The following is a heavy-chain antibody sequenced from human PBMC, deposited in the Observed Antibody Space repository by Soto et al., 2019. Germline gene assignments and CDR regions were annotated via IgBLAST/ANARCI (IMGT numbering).Heavy chain of an antibody. D-gene: IGHD3-16*01. V-gene: IGHV4-31*03. CDR2: IYYSGST. Sequence: QVQLQESGPGLVKPSQPLSLTCTVSGGSISSGGYYWSWIRQHPGKGLEWIGYIYYSGSTYYNPSLKSRVTISVDTSKNQFSLKLSSVTAADTAVYYCARDLLGIGTDYYYYGMDVWGQGTTVTVSS. J-gene: IGHJ6*02. CDR1: GGSISSGGYY. CDR3: ARDLLGIGTDYYYYGMDV.